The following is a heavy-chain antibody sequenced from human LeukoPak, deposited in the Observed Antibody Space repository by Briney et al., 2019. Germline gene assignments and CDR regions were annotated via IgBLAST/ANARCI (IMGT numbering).Heavy chain of an antibody. CDR1: GFTFSSYS. V-gene: IGHV3-21*01. CDR2: ISSSSSYI. CDR3: ARTSGCSSTSCDPAAYYYYGMDV. Sequence: GGSLRLSCAASGFTFSSYSMNWVRQAPGKGLEWVSSISSSSSYIYYADSVKGRFTISRDNAKNSLYLQMNSLRAEDTAVYYCARTSGCSSTSCDPAAYYYYGMDVWGQGITVTVSS. J-gene: IGHJ6*02. D-gene: IGHD2-2*01.